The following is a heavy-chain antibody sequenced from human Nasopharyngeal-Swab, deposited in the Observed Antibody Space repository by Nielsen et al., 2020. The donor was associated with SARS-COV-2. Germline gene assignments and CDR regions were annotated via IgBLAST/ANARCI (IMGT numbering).Heavy chain of an antibody. J-gene: IGHJ6*02. Sequence: WIRQPPGQGLEWVSSIGRYGTDIFHADSVKGRFSVFRDAANKSMYLQMRSLRAEDTAVYYCARGTVFGVANGMDVWGQGTTVTVSS. D-gene: IGHD3-3*01. CDR3: ARGTVFGVANGMDV. V-gene: IGHV3-21*01. CDR2: IGRYGTDI.